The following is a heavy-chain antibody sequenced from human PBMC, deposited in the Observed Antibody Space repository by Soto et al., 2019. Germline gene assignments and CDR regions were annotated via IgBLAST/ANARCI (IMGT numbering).Heavy chain of an antibody. D-gene: IGHD3-16*01. V-gene: IGHV3-30*18. Sequence: QVQLVESGGGVVQPGRSLRLSCAASGFTFSSYGMHWVRQAPGKGLEGVAVISYDGSYKYYADSVKGRFPISRDNSKNTLYTQVNYWGAEGTAGDYCAKWDGGFDSWGQGTLVTVSS. CDR3: AKWDGGFDS. CDR2: ISYDGSYK. J-gene: IGHJ5*01. CDR1: GFTFSSYG.